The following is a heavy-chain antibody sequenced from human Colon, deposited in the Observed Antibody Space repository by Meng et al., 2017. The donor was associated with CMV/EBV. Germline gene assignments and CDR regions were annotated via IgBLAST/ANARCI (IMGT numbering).Heavy chain of an antibody. CDR2: ISSSSSYI. V-gene: IGHV3-21*01. Sequence: GESLKISCAASGFTFSSYSMNWVRQAPGKGLEWVSSISSSSSYIYYADSVKGRFTISRDNAKNSLDLQMNSLRAEDTAVYYCAREKRARGFDYWGQGTLVTVSS. CDR1: GFTFSSYS. CDR3: AREKRARGFDY. J-gene: IGHJ4*02. D-gene: IGHD3-10*01.